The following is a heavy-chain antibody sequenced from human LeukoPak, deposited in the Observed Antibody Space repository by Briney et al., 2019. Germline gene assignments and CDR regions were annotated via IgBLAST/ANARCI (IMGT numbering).Heavy chain of an antibody. CDR2: IIPIFGTA. J-gene: IGHJ4*02. V-gene: IGHV1-69*05. CDR3: ARERSGSYETPSFDY. Sequence: SVKVSCKASGGTFSSYAISWVRQAPGQGLEWIGRIIPIFGTANYAQKFQGRVTITTDESTSTAYMELSSLRSEDTAVYYCARERSGSYETPSFDYWAREPWSPSPQ. CDR1: GGTFSSYA. D-gene: IGHD1-26*01.